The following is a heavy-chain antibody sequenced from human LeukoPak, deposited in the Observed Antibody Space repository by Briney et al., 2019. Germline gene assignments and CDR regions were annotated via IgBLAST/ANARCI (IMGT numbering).Heavy chain of an antibody. J-gene: IGHJ3*02. CDR3: ASYITIPGPDAFDI. CDR1: GYTFTGYY. D-gene: IGHD3-3*01. Sequence: ASVKVSCKASGYTFTGYYMHWLRQAPGQGLEWMGWINPNSGGTNYAQKFQGRVTMTRDTSISTAYMELSRLRSDDTAVYYCASYITIPGPDAFDIWGQGTMVTVSS. CDR2: INPNSGGT. V-gene: IGHV1-2*02.